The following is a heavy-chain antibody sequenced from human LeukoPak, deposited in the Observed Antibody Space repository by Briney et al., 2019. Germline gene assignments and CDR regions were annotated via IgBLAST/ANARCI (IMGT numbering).Heavy chain of an antibody. J-gene: IGHJ4*02. D-gene: IGHD4-23*01. CDR1: GFTFSSYG. CDR2: INYEGSTT. CDR3: ATSSYGGNFGLFDY. V-gene: IGHV3-74*01. Sequence: PGGSLRLSCAASGFTFSSYGMHWVRQAPGKGLVWVSRINYEGSTTSYADSVKGRFTISRDNARNTLYLQMNSLRAEDTSVYYCATSSYGGNFGLFDYWGQGILVTVSS.